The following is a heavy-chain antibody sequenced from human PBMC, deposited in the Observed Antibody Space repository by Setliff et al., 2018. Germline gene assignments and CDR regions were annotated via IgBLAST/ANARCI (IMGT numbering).Heavy chain of an antibody. V-gene: IGHV3-23*01. CDR1: GFTFSSYS. CDR2: INNIGVTT. Sequence: GGSLRLSCAAPGFTFSSYSMVWVRQAPGKGLEWVAAINNIGVTTFHADSVKGRFTISRDNSKNTLYLQMNSLRAEDTAVYYCAKDTHYYASSGYYCFDFWGQGTLVTVSS. J-gene: IGHJ4*02. D-gene: IGHD3-22*01. CDR3: AKDTHYYASSGYYCFDF.